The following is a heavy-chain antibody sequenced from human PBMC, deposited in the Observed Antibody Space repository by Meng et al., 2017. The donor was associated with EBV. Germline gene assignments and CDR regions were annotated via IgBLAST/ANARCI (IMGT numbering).Heavy chain of an antibody. J-gene: IGHJ4*02. D-gene: IGHD3-22*01. CDR3: ARDGRLYDTPSPFDY. CDR1: GYTFTSYG. Sequence: QVRLVQPGAEVKKPGASVKVSCKASGYTFTSYGISWVRQAPGQGLEWMGWISAYNGNTNYAQKLQGRVTMTTDTSTSTAYMELRSLRSDDTAVYYCARDGRLYDTPSPFDYWGQGTLVTVSS. CDR2: ISAYNGNT. V-gene: IGHV1-18*01.